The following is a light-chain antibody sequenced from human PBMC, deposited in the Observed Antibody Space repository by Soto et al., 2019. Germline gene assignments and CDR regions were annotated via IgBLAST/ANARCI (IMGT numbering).Light chain of an antibody. V-gene: IGLV3-21*04. CDR2: YGS. Sequence: SYELTQPPSVSVAPGKTARVTCGGDNIGSKSVHWYQQKPGQDPVLVIYYGSDRPSGIPERFSGSNSGNTATLTISRVEAGDEADHYFQVWDSSSDPWVFGGGTKLTVL. J-gene: IGLJ3*02. CDR1: NIGSKS. CDR3: QVWDSSSDPWV.